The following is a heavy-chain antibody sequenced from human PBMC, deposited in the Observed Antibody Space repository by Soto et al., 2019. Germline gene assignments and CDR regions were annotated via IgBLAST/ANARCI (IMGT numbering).Heavy chain of an antibody. CDR1: GFTFSSYS. Sequence: PGGSLRLSCAASGFTFSSYSMNWVRQAPGKGLEWVSSISSSSSYIYYADSVKGRFTISRDNAKNSLYLQMNSLRAEDTAVYYCAREVWFAPYYFDYWGQGTLVNVSS. J-gene: IGHJ4*02. D-gene: IGHD3-10*01. CDR2: ISSSSSYI. V-gene: IGHV3-21*01. CDR3: AREVWFAPYYFDY.